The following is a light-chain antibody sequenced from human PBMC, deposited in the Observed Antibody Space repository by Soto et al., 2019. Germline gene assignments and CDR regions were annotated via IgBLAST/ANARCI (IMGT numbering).Light chain of an antibody. CDR3: CSYAGSSLYV. CDR2: EGS. J-gene: IGLJ1*01. V-gene: IGLV2-23*01. CDR1: SSDVGSYNP. Sequence: HSALTQPASVSGSPGQSITISCTGTSSDVGSYNPVSWYQQHPGKAPKLMIYEGSKRPSGVSNRFSGSKSGNTASLTISGLQAEDEADYYCCSYAGSSLYVFGTGTKVTVL.